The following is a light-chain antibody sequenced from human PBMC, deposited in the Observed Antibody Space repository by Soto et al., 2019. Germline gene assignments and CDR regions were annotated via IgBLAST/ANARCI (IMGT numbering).Light chain of an antibody. CDR3: QQYGSSPWT. J-gene: IGKJ1*01. Sequence: EIVLTQSPGPLSLSPGERATLSCKVSQSVSSTYLAWYHQKSGQAPRLLIYGASTRATGIPDRFSGSGSGTDFTLTISRLEPEDFAVYYCQQYGSSPWTFGQGTKVDI. V-gene: IGKV3-20*01. CDR2: GAS. CDR1: QSVSSTY.